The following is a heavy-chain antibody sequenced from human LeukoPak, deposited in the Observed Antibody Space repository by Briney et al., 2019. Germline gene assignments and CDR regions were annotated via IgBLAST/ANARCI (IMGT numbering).Heavy chain of an antibody. CDR3: ARYGRPDIVVVPADS. D-gene: IGHD2-2*01. CDR1: GYTFTNYW. CDR2: IYPGDSDT. V-gene: IGHV5-51*01. Sequence: GESLKISCKGSGYTFTNYWIGWVRQMPGKGLEWMGIIYPGDSDTRYSPSFQGQVTISADKSISTAYLQWSSLKASDTAMYYCARYGRPDIVVVPADSWGQGTLVTVSS. J-gene: IGHJ4*02.